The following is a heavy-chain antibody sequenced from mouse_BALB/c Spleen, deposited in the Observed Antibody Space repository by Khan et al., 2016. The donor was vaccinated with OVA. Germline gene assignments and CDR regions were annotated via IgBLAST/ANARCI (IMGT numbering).Heavy chain of an antibody. CDR1: GYTFPSNT. Sequence: QVQLQQSGAELARPGASVKMSCKASGYTFPSNTMHWVKQRPGQGLEWIGYINPRSDYTISNQKFKDQATLTADISSTTAYMQLSSLTSDDSAVYYCARRTTGYAMDYWGQGTSVTVSS. CDR2: INPRSDYT. CDR3: ARRTTGYAMDY. D-gene: IGHD2-14*01. V-gene: IGHV1-4*01. J-gene: IGHJ4*01.